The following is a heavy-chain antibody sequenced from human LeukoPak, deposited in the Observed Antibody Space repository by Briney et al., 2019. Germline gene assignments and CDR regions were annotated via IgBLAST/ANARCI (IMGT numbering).Heavy chain of an antibody. D-gene: IGHD3-16*01. V-gene: IGHV3-49*04. CDR1: GFTFGDYA. CDR3: TSRRGEFDY. J-gene: IGHJ4*02. Sequence: GGSLRLSCTASGFTFGDYAMSWVRQAPGKGREWVGFIRSKAYGRTTEYAASVKGRFTISRDDSKSIAYLQMNSLKTEDTAVYYCTSRRGEFDYWGQGTLVTVSS. CDR2: IRSKAYGRTT.